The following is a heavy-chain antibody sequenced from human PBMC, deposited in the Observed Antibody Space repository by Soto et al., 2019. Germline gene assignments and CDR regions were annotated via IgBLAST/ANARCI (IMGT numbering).Heavy chain of an antibody. CDR1: GYTFTSYG. D-gene: IGHD6-19*01. CDR2: ISAYNGNT. V-gene: IGHV1-18*04. CDR3: ARDHRVAGPSPSDVAFDI. Sequence: ASVKVSCKASGYTFTSYGISWVRQAPGQGLEWMGWISAYNGNTNYAQKLQGRVTMTTDTSTSTAYMELRSLRSDDTAVYYCARDHRVAGPSPSDVAFDIWGQGTMVTVSS. J-gene: IGHJ3*02.